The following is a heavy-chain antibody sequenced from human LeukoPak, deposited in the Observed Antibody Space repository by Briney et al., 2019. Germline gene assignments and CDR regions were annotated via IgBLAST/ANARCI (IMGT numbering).Heavy chain of an antibody. CDR2: ITSSSSTI. CDR1: GFTFSSYS. J-gene: IGHJ4*02. D-gene: IGHD3-22*01. V-gene: IGHV3-48*04. Sequence: PGGSLRLSCAASGFTFSSYSMNWVRQAPGKGLEWISYITSSSSTIYYADSVKGRFTISRDNAKNSLFLQMNSLRVEDTAVYYCARGSAYYYDSSGDHSLTSPLDYWGQGTLVTVSS. CDR3: ARGSAYYYDSSGDHSLTSPLDY.